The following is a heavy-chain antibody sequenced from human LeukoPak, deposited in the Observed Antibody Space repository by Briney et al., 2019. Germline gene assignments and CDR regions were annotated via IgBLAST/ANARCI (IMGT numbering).Heavy chain of an antibody. Sequence: SQTLSLTCTVAAGSVSSDSSDWSWIRQPPWKGLGWIGYIYDSGSTNYHPSLKSRVTISVDTSKNQFSLPLSSVPAADPAVSYCARALRGNFHDSWGQGTLVTVPS. CDR3: ARALRGNFHDS. CDR1: AGSVSSDSSD. J-gene: IGHJ4*02. V-gene: IGHV4-61*01. D-gene: IGHD4-23*01. CDR2: IYDSGST.